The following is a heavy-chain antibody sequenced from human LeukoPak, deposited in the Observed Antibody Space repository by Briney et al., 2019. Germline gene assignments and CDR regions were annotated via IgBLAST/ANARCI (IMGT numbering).Heavy chain of an antibody. Sequence: SETLSLTCTVSGYSISSGYYWGWIRQPPGKGLEWIGSIYHSGSTYYNPSLKSRVTISVDTSKNQFSLKLSSVTAADTAVYYCARHEYSGSYYGLSWFDPWGQGTLVTVSS. CDR1: GYSISSGYY. CDR3: ARHEYSGSYYGLSWFDP. CDR2: IYHSGST. J-gene: IGHJ5*02. V-gene: IGHV4-38-2*02. D-gene: IGHD1-26*01.